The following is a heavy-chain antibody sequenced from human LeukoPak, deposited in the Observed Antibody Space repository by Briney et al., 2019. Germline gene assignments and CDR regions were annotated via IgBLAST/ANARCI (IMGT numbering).Heavy chain of an antibody. CDR1: GGSISSYY. J-gene: IGHJ6*03. CDR3: ARERESGVEMATIMGYYYMDV. Sequence: PSETLSLTCTVSGGSISSYYWSWIRQPPGKGLEWIGNIYYSGSTNYNPSLKSRVTISVDTSKNQFSLKLTSVTAADTAVYYCARERESGVEMATIMGYYYMDVWGKGTTVTVSS. V-gene: IGHV4-59*01. D-gene: IGHD5-24*01. CDR2: IYYSGST.